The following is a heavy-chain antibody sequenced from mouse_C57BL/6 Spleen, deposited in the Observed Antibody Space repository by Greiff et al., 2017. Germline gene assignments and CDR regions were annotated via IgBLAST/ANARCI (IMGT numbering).Heavy chain of an antibody. CDR1: GYAFSSSW. J-gene: IGHJ4*01. V-gene: IGHV1-82*01. D-gene: IGHD1-1*01. Sequence: VQLQQSGPELVKPGASVKISCKASGYAFSSSWMNWVKQRPGKGLEWIGRIYPGDGDTNYNGKFKGKATRTADKSSSTAYMQLSSLTSEDSAVYFCANYGSSPAMDYWGQGTSVTVSS. CDR3: ANYGSSPAMDY. CDR2: IYPGDGDT.